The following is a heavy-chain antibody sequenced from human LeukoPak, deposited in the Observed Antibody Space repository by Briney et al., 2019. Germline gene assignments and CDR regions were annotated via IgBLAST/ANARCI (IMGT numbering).Heavy chain of an antibody. CDR2: FTSDGNSM. CDR1: GFTLSSYT. J-gene: IGHJ4*02. CDR3: ARAQVGTPTDC. V-gene: IGHV3-74*01. Sequence: GGSLRLSCAASGFTLSSYTMYWVRHAPGRGLVWVARFTSDGNSMTYADFVKGRFTVSRDIAKNTLYLQMNSFRAEDTAVYYCARAQVGTPTDCWGQGTLVTVSS. D-gene: IGHD1-26*01.